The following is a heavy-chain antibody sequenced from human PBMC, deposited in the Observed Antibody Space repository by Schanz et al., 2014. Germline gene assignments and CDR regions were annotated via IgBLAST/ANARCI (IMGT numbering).Heavy chain of an antibody. Sequence: QVQLVQSGAEVKKPGSPVKVSCKSSGGTFSSYAISWVRQAPGQGLEWMGRIIPILGIATYAQKFQGRLTITADKSTSTAYMELSGLRSEDTAVYYCARLGTGMAVAGSVIDSYYYYMDVWGEGTTVTVSS. CDR1: GGTFSSYA. CDR3: ARLGTGMAVAGSVIDSYYYYMDV. V-gene: IGHV1-69*02. J-gene: IGHJ6*03. D-gene: IGHD6-19*01. CDR2: IIPILGIA.